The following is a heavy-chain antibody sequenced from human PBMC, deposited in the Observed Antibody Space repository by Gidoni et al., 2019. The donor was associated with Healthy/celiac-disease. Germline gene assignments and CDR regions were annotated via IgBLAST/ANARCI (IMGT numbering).Heavy chain of an antibody. D-gene: IGHD3-3*01. Sequence: QVQLQQWGPGLLKPSETLSLTCAVYGASFYGYYWRWTRQPPGKGLEGIGEINHSGSTNYIPSLKSRVTISVDTSKNQFSLKLSSVTAADTAVYYWARVTVLLEWLLSSRDAKYYFDYWGQGTLVTVSS. V-gene: IGHV4-34*01. J-gene: IGHJ4*02. CDR1: GASFYGYY. CDR2: INHSGST. CDR3: ARVTVLLEWLLSSRDAKYYFDY.